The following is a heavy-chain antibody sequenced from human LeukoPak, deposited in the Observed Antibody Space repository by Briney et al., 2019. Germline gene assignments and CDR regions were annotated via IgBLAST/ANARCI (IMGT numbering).Heavy chain of an antibody. CDR3: AKDEATIGYSYYYMDV. CDR1: GFTFRNYG. V-gene: IGHV3-30*02. CDR2: VRYDSTKK. D-gene: IGHD5-12*01. Sequence: GGSLRLSCAAYGFTFRNYGIHWVRQAPGKGLEWVAFVRYDSTKKYYADSVKGRFTISRDNFKNTLDLQMNSLRPEDTAVYHCAKDEATIGYSYYYMDVWGKGTMVTISS. J-gene: IGHJ6*03.